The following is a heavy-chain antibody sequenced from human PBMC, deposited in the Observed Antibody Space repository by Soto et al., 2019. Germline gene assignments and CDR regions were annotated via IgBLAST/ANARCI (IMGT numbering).Heavy chain of an antibody. J-gene: IGHJ4*02. CDR1: GFTFSDSA. V-gene: IGHV3-73*02. D-gene: IGHD2-21*01. Sequence: EVQLVESGGGLVQPGGSLKLSCAASGFTFSDSAMHWVRQASGKGLEWVGRIRNKGNNYATAYTASVKGRFTISRDDSKNTVYLQMNSLKIDDTAVYCCSSRRDWTAVDPLDYWGLGTLVTVSS. CDR2: IRNKGNNYAT. CDR3: SSRRDWTAVDPLDY.